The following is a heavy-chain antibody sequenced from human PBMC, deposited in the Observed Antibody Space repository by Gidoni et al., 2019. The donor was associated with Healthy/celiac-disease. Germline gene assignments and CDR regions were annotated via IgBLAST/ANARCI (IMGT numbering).Heavy chain of an antibody. CDR3: ARRRIRYFDWLLSGGWFDP. D-gene: IGHD3-9*01. CDR1: GGSISSSSYY. V-gene: IGHV4-39*01. Sequence: QLQLQESGPGLVKPSETLSLTCTVSGGSISSSSYYWGWIRQPPGKGLEWIGSIYYSGSTYYNPSLKSRVTISVDTSKNQFSLKLSSVTAADTAVYYCARRRIRYFDWLLSGGWFDPWGQGTLVTVSS. J-gene: IGHJ5*02. CDR2: IYYSGST.